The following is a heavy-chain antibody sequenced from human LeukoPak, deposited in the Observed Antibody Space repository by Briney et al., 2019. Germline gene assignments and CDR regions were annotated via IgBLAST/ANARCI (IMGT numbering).Heavy chain of an antibody. CDR1: GFTFSSYW. Sequence: PGGSLRLSCAASGFTFSSYWMSWVRQAPGKGLEWVANIKQDGSEKYYVDSVKGRFTISRDNAKNSLYLQMNSLRVEDTAVYYCAREPYGDYFDYWGQGTLVTVSS. D-gene: IGHD4-17*01. CDR3: AREPYGDYFDY. CDR2: IKQDGSEK. V-gene: IGHV3-7*03. J-gene: IGHJ4*02.